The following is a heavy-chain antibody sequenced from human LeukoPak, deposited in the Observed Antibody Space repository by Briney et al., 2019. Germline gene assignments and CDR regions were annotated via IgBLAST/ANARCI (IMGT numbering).Heavy chain of an antibody. CDR3: ARTFIYYRSSPFVWFDV. Sequence: SVKVSCKPSGDTFTNYAVAWVRQAPGQGLEWRGVLIPLLGAVESAPKVQGRVTITTDESTTTAYMELSSLRSEDTALYYCARTFIYYRSSPFVWFDVWGQGTLVTVSS. J-gene: IGHJ5*02. CDR1: GDTFTNYA. D-gene: IGHD6-13*01. V-gene: IGHV1-69*05. CDR2: LIPLLGAV.